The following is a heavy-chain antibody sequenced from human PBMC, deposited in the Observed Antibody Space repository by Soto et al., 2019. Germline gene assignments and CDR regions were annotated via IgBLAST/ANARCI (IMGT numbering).Heavy chain of an antibody. Sequence: SETLSLTCTVSGGSISGYYWSWIRQPPGKGLEWIGYIYYSGSTNYNPSLKSRVTISVDTSKNQFSPKLSSVTAADTAVYYCARCAFHTVTTYFDYWGPGTLVTVSS. CDR3: ARCAFHTVTTYFDY. CDR2: IYYSGST. CDR1: GGSISGYY. V-gene: IGHV4-59*01. D-gene: IGHD4-17*01. J-gene: IGHJ4*02.